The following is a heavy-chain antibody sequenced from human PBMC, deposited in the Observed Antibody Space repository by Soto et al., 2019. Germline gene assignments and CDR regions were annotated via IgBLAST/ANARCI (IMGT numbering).Heavy chain of an antibody. CDR3: ARDWTGDTCPCLDV. CDR1: GFTFSNYA. D-gene: IGHD4-17*01. V-gene: IGHV3-23*01. J-gene: IGHJ6*02. CDR2: FSGSGGST. Sequence: EVQLLESGGGLVQPGGSLRLSCAAAGFTFSNYALTWVRQSPGKGLEWVSTFSGSGGSTYYADSVRGRFTISRDNSKNTLFMQRNSLRVEGTAIYYCARDWTGDTCPCLDVWGQGTTVSVSS.